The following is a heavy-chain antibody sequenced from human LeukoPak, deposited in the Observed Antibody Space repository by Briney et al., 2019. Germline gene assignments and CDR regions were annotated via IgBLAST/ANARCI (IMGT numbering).Heavy chain of an antibody. V-gene: IGHV1-2*02. J-gene: IGHJ4*02. CDR3: ARGNDYYDSSGYYFAFDY. CDR2: INPNSGGT. D-gene: IGHD3-22*01. Sequence: ASVKVSCKASGYTFTGYYMHWVRQAPGQGLEWMGWINPNSGGTNYAQKFQGRVTMTRDTSISTAYMELSRLRSDDTAMYYCARGNDYYDSSGYYFAFDYWGQGTLVTVSS. CDR1: GYTFTGYY.